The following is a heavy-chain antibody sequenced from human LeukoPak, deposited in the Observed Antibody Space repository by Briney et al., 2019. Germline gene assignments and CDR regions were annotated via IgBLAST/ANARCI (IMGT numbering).Heavy chain of an antibody. CDR2: ISYDGSNK. J-gene: IGHJ4*02. D-gene: IGHD6-13*01. CDR3: ARDPSLRSSSWSWYFDY. V-gene: IGHV3-30*04. Sequence: GGSLRLSCAASGFTFSSYAMHWVRQAPGKGLEWVAVISYDGSNKYYADSVKGRFTISRDNSKNTLCLQMNSLRAEDTAVYYCARDPSLRSSSWSWYFDYWGQGTLVTVSS. CDR1: GFTFSSYA.